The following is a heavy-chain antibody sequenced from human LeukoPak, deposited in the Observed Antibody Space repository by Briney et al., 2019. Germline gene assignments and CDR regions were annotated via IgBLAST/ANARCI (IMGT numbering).Heavy chain of an antibody. Sequence: ASLKVSCKASGYTFTSYVINWVPQAPGQGLEWMGWISAYNDNTNYAQKLQGRVTMTTDTSTSTAYMELRSLRSDDTAVYYCARGLLGDYGMDVWGKGTTVTASS. D-gene: IGHD5-18*01. CDR2: ISAYNDNT. CDR3: ARGLLGDYGMDV. V-gene: IGHV1-18*04. CDR1: GYTFTSYV. J-gene: IGHJ6*04.